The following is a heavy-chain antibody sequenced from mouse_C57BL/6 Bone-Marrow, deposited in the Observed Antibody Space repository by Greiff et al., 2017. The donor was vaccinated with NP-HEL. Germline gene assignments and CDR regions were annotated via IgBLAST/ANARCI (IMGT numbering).Heavy chain of an antibody. V-gene: IGHV1-81*01. CDR1: GYTFTSYG. J-gene: IGHJ3*01. Sequence: VKVVESGAELARPGASVKLSCKASGYTFTSYGISWVKQRTGQGLEWIGEIYPRSGNTYYNEKFKGKATLTADKSSSTAYMELRSLTSEDSAVYFCARLAYWGQGTLVTVSA. CDR3: ARLAY. CDR2: IYPRSGNT.